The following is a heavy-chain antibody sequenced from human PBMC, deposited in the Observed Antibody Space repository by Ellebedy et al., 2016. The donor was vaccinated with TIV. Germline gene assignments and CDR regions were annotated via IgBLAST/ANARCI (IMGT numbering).Heavy chain of an antibody. CDR3: ARALGWFGSFQSWFDP. Sequence: ASVKVSCXASGYTFTSYYMHWVRQAPGQGLKWMGIINPSGGSTSYAQKFQGRVTMTRDTSTSTVYMELSSLRSEDTAVYYCARALGWFGSFQSWFDPWGQGTLVTVSS. CDR2: INPSGGST. V-gene: IGHV1-46*01. D-gene: IGHD3-10*01. J-gene: IGHJ5*02. CDR1: GYTFTSYY.